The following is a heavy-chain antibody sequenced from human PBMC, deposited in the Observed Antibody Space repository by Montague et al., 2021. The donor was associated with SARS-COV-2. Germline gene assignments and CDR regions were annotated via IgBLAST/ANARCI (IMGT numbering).Heavy chain of an antibody. J-gene: IGHJ6*02. CDR2: IYPGDSDT. CDR3: ARHPGGLPPYYYYGLDV. CDR1: GYIFTNYW. V-gene: IGHV5-51*01. D-gene: IGHD5-18*01. Sequence: QSGAEVKKPGESLKISCKASGYIFTNYWIAWVRQMPGKGLECMGIIYPGDSDTRYSPSFQGQVTISADKSISTAYLQWSSLKASDTAIYYCARHPGGLPPYYYYGLDVWGQGTTVTVSS.